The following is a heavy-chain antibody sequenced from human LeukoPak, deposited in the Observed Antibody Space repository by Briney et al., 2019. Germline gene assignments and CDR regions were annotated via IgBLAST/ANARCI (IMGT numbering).Heavy chain of an antibody. V-gene: IGHV1-69*05. CDR1: GGTFSSYA. D-gene: IGHD4-17*01. CDR3: ARVGPNDYGDYAFDH. Sequence: SVKVSCKASGGTFSSYAISWVRQAPGQGLEWMGRIIPIFGTANYAQKFQGRVTITTDESTSTAYMELSSLRSEDTAVYYCARVGPNDYGDYAFDHWGQGTLVTVSS. CDR2: IIPIFGTA. J-gene: IGHJ4*02.